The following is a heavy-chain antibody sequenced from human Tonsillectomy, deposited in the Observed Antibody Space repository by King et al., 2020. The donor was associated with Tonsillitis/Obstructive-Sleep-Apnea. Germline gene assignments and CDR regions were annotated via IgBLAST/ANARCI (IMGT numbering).Heavy chain of an antibody. CDR1: GGSFSGYY. J-gene: IGHJ4*02. CDR3: AAQYYDFWSGYSY. CDR2: INHSGST. V-gene: IGHV4-34*01. D-gene: IGHD3-3*01. Sequence: VQLQQWGAGLLKPSETLSLTCAVYGGSFSGYYWSWIRQPPGKGLEGIGEINHSGSTNYNPSLKSRVTISVDTAKNQFSLKLSSVTAADTAVYYCAAQYYDFWSGYSYWGQGTLVTVSS.